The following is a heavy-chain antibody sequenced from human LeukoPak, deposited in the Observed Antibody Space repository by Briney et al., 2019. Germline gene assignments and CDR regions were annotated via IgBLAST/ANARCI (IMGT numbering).Heavy chain of an antibody. CDR1: GFTFRSFG. CDR2: IYNDGGLE. CDR3: AKGHYVGNSEFLDN. J-gene: IGHJ4*02. Sequence: GGSLRLSCAAPGFTFRSFGMYWVRQAPGKGLEWVALIYNDGGLENYLESVRGRFTISRDNSKNTLYLQMNSLRAEDTAVYYCAKGHYVGNSEFLDNWGQGTLVTVSS. V-gene: IGHV3-33*06. D-gene: IGHD4-23*01.